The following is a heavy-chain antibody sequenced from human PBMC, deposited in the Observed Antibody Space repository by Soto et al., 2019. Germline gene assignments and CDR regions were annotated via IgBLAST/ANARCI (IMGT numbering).Heavy chain of an antibody. Sequence: PGGSLRLSCAASGFTFSGYGMHWVRQAPGKGLEWVAVIWYDGSNKYFVDSVKGRFTISRDNSKNTVYLQMNSLRAEDTAVYYCARPGYCTGGSCYFFLYWGQGTLVTVSS. V-gene: IGHV3-33*01. CDR3: ARPGYCTGGSCYFFLY. D-gene: IGHD2-15*01. CDR1: GFTFSGYG. J-gene: IGHJ4*02. CDR2: IWYDGSNK.